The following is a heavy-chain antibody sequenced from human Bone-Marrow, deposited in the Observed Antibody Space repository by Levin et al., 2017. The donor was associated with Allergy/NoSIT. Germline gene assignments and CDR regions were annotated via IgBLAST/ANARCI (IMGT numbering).Heavy chain of an antibody. V-gene: IGHV4-31*03. CDR1: GGSIRGGGYY. CDR3: ARFNGYDFDY. J-gene: IGHJ4*02. Sequence: RSQTLSLTCTVSGGSIRGGGYYWSWIRQHPGKGLEWIGYIYYSGNTYYNPSLKSRVIISVVTSKNQLSLKLTSVTVADTAVYYCARFNGYDFDYWGQGTLVTVSS. CDR2: IYYSGNT. D-gene: IGHD5-12*01.